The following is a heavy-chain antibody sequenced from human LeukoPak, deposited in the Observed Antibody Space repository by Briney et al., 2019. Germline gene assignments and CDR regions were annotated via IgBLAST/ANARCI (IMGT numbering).Heavy chain of an antibody. Sequence: PGESLKISCDGSGYMFTSYWICWGRQMPGKGLELMGIIYPDDSDTRYSPSFQGQVTISADKSISTAYLQWSSLKASETAMYYCARLRGRKTTDAFDMWGQGTMVTVSS. V-gene: IGHV5-51*01. CDR3: ARLRGRKTTDAFDM. D-gene: IGHD1/OR15-1a*01. CDR1: GYMFTSYW. CDR2: IYPDDSDT. J-gene: IGHJ3*02.